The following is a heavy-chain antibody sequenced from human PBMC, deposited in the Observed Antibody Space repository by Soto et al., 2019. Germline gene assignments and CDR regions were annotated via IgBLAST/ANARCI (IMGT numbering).Heavy chain of an antibody. CDR1: GYSFTSYW. V-gene: IGHV5-51*01. Sequence: GESLKISCKGSGYSFTSYWIGWVRQMPGKGLEWMGIIYPGDSDTRYSPSFQGQVTISADKSISTAYLQWSSLKASVTAMYYCARNIAARHSYYYYGMDVWGQGTTVTVSS. D-gene: IGHD6-6*01. CDR2: IYPGDSDT. J-gene: IGHJ6*02. CDR3: ARNIAARHSYYYYGMDV.